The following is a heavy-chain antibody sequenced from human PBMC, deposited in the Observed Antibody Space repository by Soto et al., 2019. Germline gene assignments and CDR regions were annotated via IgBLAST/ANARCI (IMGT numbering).Heavy chain of an antibody. D-gene: IGHD3-16*01. J-gene: IGHJ3*02. CDR3: ARAPEYYDYIWGSYAQRLDAFDI. CDR2: ISSSSSTI. V-gene: IGHV3-48*01. Sequence: GGSLRLSCAASGFTFSSYSMNWVRQAPGKGLEWVSYISSSSSTIYYADSVKGRFTISRDNAKNSLYLQMNSLRAEDTAVYYCARAPEYYDYIWGSYAQRLDAFDIWGQGTMVTVSS. CDR1: GFTFSSYS.